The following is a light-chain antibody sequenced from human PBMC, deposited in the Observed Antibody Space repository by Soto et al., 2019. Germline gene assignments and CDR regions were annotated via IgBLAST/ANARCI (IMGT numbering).Light chain of an antibody. CDR1: SSDVGGYNY. CDR2: DVS. Sequence: QSVLTQPPSASGSPGQSVTISCTGTSSDVGGYNYVSWYQQHPGKAPKLMIYDVSKRPSGVPDRFSGSKSGNTASLTVSGLQAEDEADYYCSSYAGSNTVVFGGGTKLTV. CDR3: SSYAGSNTVV. J-gene: IGLJ2*01. V-gene: IGLV2-8*01.